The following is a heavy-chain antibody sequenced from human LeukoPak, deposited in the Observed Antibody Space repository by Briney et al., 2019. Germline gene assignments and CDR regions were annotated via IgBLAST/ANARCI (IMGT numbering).Heavy chain of an antibody. CDR1: GGSISSGSYY. D-gene: IGHD3-3*01. V-gene: IGHV4-61*02. CDR3: ARERDDFWSGYYPNDY. J-gene: IGHJ4*02. Sequence: SETLSLTCTVSGGSISSGSYYWSWIRQPAGKGLEWIGRIYTSGSTNYYPSLKSRVTISVDTSKNQFSLKLSSVTAADTAVYYCARERDDFWSGYYPNDYWGQGTLVTVSS. CDR2: IYTSGST.